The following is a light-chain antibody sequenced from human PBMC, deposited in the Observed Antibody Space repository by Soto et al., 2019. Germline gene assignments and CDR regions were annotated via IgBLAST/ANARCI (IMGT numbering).Light chain of an antibody. CDR1: QSVSSY. CDR2: GAS. Sequence: EIVMTQSPATLSLSPGERATLSCRASQSVSSYLAWYQQKPGQAPRLLIYGASTRATGIPARFSGSGSGTAFTLTISSIEPQEFAVYYCQQYCSSPRTFGQGTRLDIK. V-gene: IGKV3D-15*01. J-gene: IGKJ1*01. CDR3: QQYCSSPRT.